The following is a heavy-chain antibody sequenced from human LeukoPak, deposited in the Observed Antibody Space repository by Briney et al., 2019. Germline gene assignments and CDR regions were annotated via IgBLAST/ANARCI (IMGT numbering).Heavy chain of an antibody. CDR1: GFTFSSYA. CDR2: ISYDGSNK. CDR3: ARAGITMVRGVISNIDY. V-gene: IGHV3-30*04. D-gene: IGHD3-10*01. Sequence: PGGSLRLSCAASGFTFSSYAMHWVRQAPGKGLEWVAVISYDGSNKYYADSVKGRFTISRDSSKNTLYLQMNSLRAEDTAVYYCARAGITMVRGVISNIDYWGQGTLVTVSS. J-gene: IGHJ4*02.